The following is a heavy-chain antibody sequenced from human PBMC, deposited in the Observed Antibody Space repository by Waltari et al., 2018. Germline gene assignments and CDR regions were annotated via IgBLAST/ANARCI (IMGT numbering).Heavy chain of an antibody. Sequence: QVQLQESGPGLVQPSQTLSLTCTVSGGSIGSGGYFWSWIRQLPGKGLEWIGYIYYTGSSFYNPSLTSRVTISVDTSKKQFSLKLRSVTAADTAIYYCARGVGSLYSWFDPWGQGALVTVSS. V-gene: IGHV4-31*03. D-gene: IGHD2-15*01. CDR2: IYYTGSS. CDR1: GGSIGSGGYF. CDR3: ARGVGSLYSWFDP. J-gene: IGHJ5*02.